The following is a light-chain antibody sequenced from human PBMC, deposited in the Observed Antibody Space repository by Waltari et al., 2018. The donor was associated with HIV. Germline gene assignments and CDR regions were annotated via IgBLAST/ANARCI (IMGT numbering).Light chain of an antibody. J-gene: IGKJ1*01. CDR3: QQFNSYWT. CDR1: ESVSNW. CDR2: KVF. Sequence: DIRLTQSPSTLSASVGERVTITCRASESVSNWLAWYQQKPGEAPKLLIYKVFNLENGVPSRFSGSGSGTEFTLTINSLQPDDSATYYCQQFNSYWTFGQGTKVEIK. V-gene: IGKV1-5*03.